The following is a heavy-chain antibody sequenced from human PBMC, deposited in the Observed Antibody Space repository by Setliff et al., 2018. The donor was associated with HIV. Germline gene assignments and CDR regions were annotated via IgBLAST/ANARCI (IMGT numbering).Heavy chain of an antibody. J-gene: IGHJ5*02. V-gene: IGHV1-2*02. D-gene: IGHD6-25*01. CDR2: INPNSADT. CDR3: AREDQTAGGFDP. Sequence: GASVKVSCKASGYKFTGYYLQWVRQAPGQGLEWMAWINPNSADTRIAQKFEGRVTMTWDTSLTTAYMELSSLRSDDTALYYCAREDQTAGGFDPWGQGTLVTVSS. CDR1: GYKFTGYY.